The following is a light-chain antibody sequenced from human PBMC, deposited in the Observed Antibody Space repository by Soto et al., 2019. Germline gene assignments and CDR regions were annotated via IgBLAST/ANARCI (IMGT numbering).Light chain of an antibody. CDR3: QQAKSFPLT. V-gene: IGKV1-12*01. CDR2: AAS. CDR1: QGISTY. J-gene: IGKJ5*01. Sequence: DIQMTQSPSSLSASVGDSVTITCQASQGISTYVNWYQQKAGKAPKCLIYAASILQSGVPSRFSGSGFGTNFTLTITSLQPEDSATYFCQQAKSFPLTFGQGTRLEIK.